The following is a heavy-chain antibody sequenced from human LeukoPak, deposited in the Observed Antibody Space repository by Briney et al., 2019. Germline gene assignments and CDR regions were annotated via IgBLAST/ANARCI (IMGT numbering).Heavy chain of an antibody. CDR3: VRWGTGKILDT. CDR2: IWYDGSNK. J-gene: IGHJ5*02. D-gene: IGHD3-16*01. V-gene: IGHV3-33*01. Sequence: GGSLRLSCTASGFTFGNHGMHWVRQSPGKGLEWVAVIWYDGSNKYYADSVKGRFTISRDNSKNTLYLQMESLGVEDTAMYYCVRWGTGKILDTWGQGTLVTVSS. CDR1: GFTFGNHG.